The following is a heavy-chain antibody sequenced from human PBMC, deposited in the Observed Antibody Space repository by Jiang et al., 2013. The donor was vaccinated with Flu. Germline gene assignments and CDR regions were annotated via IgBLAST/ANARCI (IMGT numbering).Heavy chain of an antibody. CDR2: IYHSGNT. CDR3: ARVIYGSGSPRGAWFDP. Sequence: PGKGLEWIGYIYHSGNTYYNSSLKSRVTISVDTSKNQFSLKLSSVTAADTAVYYCARVIYGSGSPRGAWFDPWGQGTLVTVSS. D-gene: IGHD3-10*01. J-gene: IGHJ5*02. V-gene: IGHV4-31*02.